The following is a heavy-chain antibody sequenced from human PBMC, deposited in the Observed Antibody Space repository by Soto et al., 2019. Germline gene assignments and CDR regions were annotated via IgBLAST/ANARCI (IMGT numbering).Heavy chain of an antibody. CDR3: ARDPPRRYNSGQGLDY. CDR1: GYTFTSYG. J-gene: IGHJ4*02. Sequence: ASVKGSCKASGYTFTSYGISWVRQAPGQRLEWMGWISTYYDNTNYAQNLRGRVTMTTDTSTSTAYMELRSLRSDDTAVYYCARDPPRRYNSGQGLDYWGQGTLVTSPQ. D-gene: IGHD5-18*01. CDR2: ISTYYDNT. V-gene: IGHV1-18*04.